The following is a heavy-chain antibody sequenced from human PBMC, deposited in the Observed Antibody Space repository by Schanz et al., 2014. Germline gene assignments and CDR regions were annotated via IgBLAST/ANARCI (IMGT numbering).Heavy chain of an antibody. CDR2: IRFDASAK. CDR1: GFTFSRYW. D-gene: IGHD3-10*01. V-gene: IGHV3-30*02. CDR3: AKDRRDNYGSGTFYFEH. J-gene: IGHJ4*02. Sequence: VQLVESGGELIQPGGSVRLSCEASGFTFSRYWMHWVRQAPGKGLEWVAYIRFDASAKYYGDSVEGRFTISRDNAKNTLYLQMNSLRPEDTALYFCAKDRRDNYGSGTFYFEHWGQGTLVTVSS.